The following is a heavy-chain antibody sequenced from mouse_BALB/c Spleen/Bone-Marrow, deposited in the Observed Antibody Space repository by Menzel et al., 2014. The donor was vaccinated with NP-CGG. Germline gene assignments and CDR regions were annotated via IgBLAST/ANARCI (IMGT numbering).Heavy chain of an antibody. CDR3: ARQGYYGYSDY. Sequence: EVMLVESGGGLVQPGGSLKLSCAASGFDFSRYWMSWVRQAPGKGLDWIGEINPDSSTINYTPSLKDRFIISRDNAKNTLYLQMRKVRSEDTALYYCARQGYYGYSDYWGQGTTLTVSS. V-gene: IGHV4-1*02. CDR1: GFDFSRYW. D-gene: IGHD1-2*01. CDR2: INPDSSTI. J-gene: IGHJ2*01.